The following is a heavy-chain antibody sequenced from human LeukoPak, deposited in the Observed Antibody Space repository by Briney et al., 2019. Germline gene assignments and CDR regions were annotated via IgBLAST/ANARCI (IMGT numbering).Heavy chain of an antibody. J-gene: IGHJ5*02. CDR1: GGSFSGYY. V-gene: IGHV4-34*01. Sequence: PSETLSLTCAVYGGSFSGYYWSWIRQPPGKGLEWIGEINHSGSTNYNPSLKSRVTISVDTSKNQFSLKLSSVTAADTAVYYCARANIAVAGTGWFDPWGQGTLVTVSS. CDR2: INHSGST. D-gene: IGHD6-19*01. CDR3: ARANIAVAGTGWFDP.